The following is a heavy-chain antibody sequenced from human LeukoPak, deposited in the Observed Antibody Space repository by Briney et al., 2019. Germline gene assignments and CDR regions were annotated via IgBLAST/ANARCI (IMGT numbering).Heavy chain of an antibody. D-gene: IGHD2-2*01. V-gene: IGHV3-23*01. CDR1: GFTFSSYA. CDR3: AKGGYCSSTSWSQGGFYY. Sequence: PGGSLRLSCAASGFTFSSYAMSWVRQAPGKGLEWVSAIIGSGGSTYHADSVKGRFTISRDNSKNTLYLQMNSLRAEETAVYYWAKGGYCSSTSWSQGGFYYWGQGTLVTVSS. J-gene: IGHJ4*02. CDR2: IIGSGGST.